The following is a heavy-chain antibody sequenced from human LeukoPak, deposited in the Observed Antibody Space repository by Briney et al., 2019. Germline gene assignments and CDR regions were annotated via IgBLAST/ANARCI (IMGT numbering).Heavy chain of an antibody. CDR1: GGSFSSYS. CDR3: AREGDSNPTPYNWFDP. D-gene: IGHD4-11*01. J-gene: IGHJ5*02. V-gene: IGHV1-69*01. Sequence: SVKVSCKASGGSFSSYSISWVRQAPGQGLEWMGGIIPIFGTANYAQKFQGRVTITADESTSTAYMELSSLRSEDTAVYYCAREGDSNPTPYNWFDPWGQGTLVTVSS. CDR2: IIPIFGTA.